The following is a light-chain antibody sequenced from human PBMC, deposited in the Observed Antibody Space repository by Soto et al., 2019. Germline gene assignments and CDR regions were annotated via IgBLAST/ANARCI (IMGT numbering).Light chain of an antibody. Sequence: EIVMTQSPLSLPVTPGEPASISCRSSQSLLQSNGNNPLGWVLQKPGQSPQLVMYLGSSRASGVPDRFSGSGSGTDFTLKISRVEPEDVGVYYCMQVLQTPPTFGGGTQVEIK. V-gene: IGKV2-28*01. CDR2: LGS. CDR3: MQVLQTPPT. J-gene: IGKJ4*01. CDR1: QSLLQSNGNNP.